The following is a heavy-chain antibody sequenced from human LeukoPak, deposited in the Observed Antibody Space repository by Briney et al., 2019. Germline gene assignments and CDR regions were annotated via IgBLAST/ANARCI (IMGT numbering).Heavy chain of an antibody. Sequence: PGGSLRLSCAAAGFTFSSYGMHWVRQAPGKGLEWVAFIRYDGSNKYYADSVKGRFTISRDNSKNTLYLQMNSLRAEDTAVYYCAKALQRGGELLSGMDVWGQGTTVTVSS. CDR2: IRYDGSNK. CDR1: GFTFSSYG. D-gene: IGHD1-26*01. J-gene: IGHJ6*02. V-gene: IGHV3-30*02. CDR3: AKALQRGGELLSGMDV.